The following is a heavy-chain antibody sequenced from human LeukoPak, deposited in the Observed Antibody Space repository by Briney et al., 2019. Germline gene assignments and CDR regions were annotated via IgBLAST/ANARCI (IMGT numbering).Heavy chain of an antibody. V-gene: IGHV3-21*01. J-gene: IGHJ4*02. Sequence: GGSLRLSCAASGFTFSSYSMNWVRQAPGKGLEWVSSISSSSSYIYYADSVKGRFTISRDNAKNSLYLQMNSLRAEDTAVYYCARGKAMIVVARGYYFDYWGQGTLVTVSS. D-gene: IGHD3-22*01. CDR2: ISSSSSYI. CDR1: GFTFSSYS. CDR3: ARGKAMIVVARGYYFDY.